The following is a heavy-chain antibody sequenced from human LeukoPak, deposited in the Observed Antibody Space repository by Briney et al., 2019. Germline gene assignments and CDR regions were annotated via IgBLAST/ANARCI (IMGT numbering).Heavy chain of an antibody. CDR2: IYYSGST. V-gene: IGHV4-59*02. Sequence: SETLSLTCAVYGWSVSGYYLRWIRQPPGKGLEWVGYIYYSGSTHYHPSLKRRATLSVSTHKHQFVLKLGSLSAPDTHVYYCARTTEGYCSSASCFGFSYSYYMDVWGKGTTVTISS. D-gene: IGHD2-2*01. CDR1: GWSVSGYY. J-gene: IGHJ6*03. CDR3: ARTTEGYCSSASCFGFSYSYYMDV.